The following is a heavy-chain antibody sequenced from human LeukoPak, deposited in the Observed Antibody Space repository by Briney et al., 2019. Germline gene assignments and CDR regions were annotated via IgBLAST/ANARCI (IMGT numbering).Heavy chain of an antibody. V-gene: IGHV4-31*03. CDR1: GGSISSGGYY. D-gene: IGHD2-2*01. Sequence: SETLSLTCTVSGGSISSGGYYWSWIRQHPREGLEWIGYIYYSGRTYYKPSLKSGVTISVDTSKNQFSLKLSSVTAADTAVYYCARSYCSSTSCSPYYYYYMDVWGKGTTVTVSS. CDR3: ARSYCSSTSCSPYYYYYMDV. J-gene: IGHJ6*03. CDR2: IYYSGRT.